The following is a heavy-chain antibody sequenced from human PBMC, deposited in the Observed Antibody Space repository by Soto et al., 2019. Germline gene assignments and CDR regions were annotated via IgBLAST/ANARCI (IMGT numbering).Heavy chain of an antibody. D-gene: IGHD2-15*01. Sequence: GGSLRLSCAASGFTFSSYAMSWVRQAPGKGLEWVSAISGSGGSTYYADSVKGRFTISRDNSKNTLYLQMNSLRAEDTAVYYCAKNRRVVAATATYYYYYYGMDVWGQGTTVTVSS. V-gene: IGHV3-23*01. CDR1: GFTFSSYA. J-gene: IGHJ6*02. CDR2: ISGSGGST. CDR3: AKNRRVVAATATYYYYYYGMDV.